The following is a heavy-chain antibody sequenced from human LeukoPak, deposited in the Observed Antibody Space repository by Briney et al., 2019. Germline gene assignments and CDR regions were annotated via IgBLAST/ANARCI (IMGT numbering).Heavy chain of an antibody. CDR3: ARARGSGSYPFDP. Sequence: SVKVSCKASGGTFSSYAISWLRQAPGQGLEWMGGIIPIFGTANYAQKFQGRVTITTDESTSTAYMELSSLRSEDTAVYYCARARGSGSYPFDPWGQGTLVTVSS. D-gene: IGHD3-10*01. J-gene: IGHJ5*02. CDR1: GGTFSSYA. V-gene: IGHV1-69*05. CDR2: IIPIFGTA.